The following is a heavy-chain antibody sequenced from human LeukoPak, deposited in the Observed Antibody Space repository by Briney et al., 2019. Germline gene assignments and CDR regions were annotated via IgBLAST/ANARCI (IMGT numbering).Heavy chain of an antibody. CDR1: GFTFDDYG. CDR2: INWNGGST. V-gene: IGHV3-20*04. Sequence: GGSLRLSCAASGFTFDDYGMSWVRQAPGKGLEWVSGINWNGGSTGYADSVKGRFTISRDNAKNSLYLQMNSLRTEDTALYYCARFAGGGCLSYYYYYMDVWGNGTTVTVSS. D-gene: IGHD3-16*01. J-gene: IGHJ6*03. CDR3: ARFAGGGCLSYYYYYMDV.